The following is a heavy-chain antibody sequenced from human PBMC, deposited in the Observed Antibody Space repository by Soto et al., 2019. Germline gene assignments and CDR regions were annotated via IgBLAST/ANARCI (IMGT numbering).Heavy chain of an antibody. CDR1: GYNFTTYV. CDR3: ARGYTSGWNFDF. Sequence: QVQLVQSGAEVKQPGASASVSCKASGYNFTTYVVHWLRQAPGQGPEWMGWINCGSGNTVYSQKFQGRVTFTRDTSARTAYMDLNSLTSGDTAVYYCARGYTSGWNFDFWGRGTLVTVSS. V-gene: IGHV1-3*01. CDR2: INCGSGNT. D-gene: IGHD6-19*01. J-gene: IGHJ4*02.